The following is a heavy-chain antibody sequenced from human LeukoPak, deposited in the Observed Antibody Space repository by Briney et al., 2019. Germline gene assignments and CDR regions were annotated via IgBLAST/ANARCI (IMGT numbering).Heavy chain of an antibody. CDR3: ASERPGAWFDY. D-gene: IGHD1-26*01. CDR1: GFTFSSYA. J-gene: IGHJ4*02. CDR2: ISYDGSNK. V-gene: IGHV3-30-3*01. Sequence: GGSLRLSCAASGFTFSSYAMHWVRQAPGKGLEWVAVISYDGSNKYYADSVKGRFTISRDNAKNSLYLQMNSLRAEDTAVYYCASERPGAWFDYWGQGTLVTVSS.